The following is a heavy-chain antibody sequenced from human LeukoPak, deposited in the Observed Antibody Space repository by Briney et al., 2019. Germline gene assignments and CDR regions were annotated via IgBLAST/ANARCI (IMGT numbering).Heavy chain of an antibody. D-gene: IGHD2-2*01. CDR2: ISSSSFTI. V-gene: IGHV3-48*04. CDR3: ARLPAYCSSTSCYYDY. Sequence: GGSLRLSCAASGFTFSTYSMNWVRQAPGKGLEWVSYISSSSFTIHYADSVKGRFTISRDNAKSSLYLQMNSLRAEDTAVYYCARLPAYCSSTSCYYDYWGQGTLVTVSS. CDR1: GFTFSTYS. J-gene: IGHJ4*02.